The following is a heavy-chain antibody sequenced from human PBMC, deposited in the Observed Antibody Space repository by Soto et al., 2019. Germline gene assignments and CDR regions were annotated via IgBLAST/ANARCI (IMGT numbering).Heavy chain of an antibody. CDR3: ARGRITIFGVVIYSYYYYGMDV. CDR1: GGSFSGYY. J-gene: IGHJ6*02. Sequence: SLTCAVYGGSFSGYYWSWIRQPPGKGLEWIGEINHSGSTNYNPSLKSRVTISVDTSKNQFSLKLSSVTAADTAVYYCARGRITIFGVVIYSYYYYGMDVWGQGTTVTVSS. CDR2: INHSGST. V-gene: IGHV4-34*01. D-gene: IGHD3-3*01.